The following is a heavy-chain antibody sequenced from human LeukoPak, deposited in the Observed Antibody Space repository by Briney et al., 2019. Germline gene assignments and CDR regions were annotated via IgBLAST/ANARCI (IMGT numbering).Heavy chain of an antibody. D-gene: IGHD2-2*01. J-gene: IGHJ3*02. V-gene: IGHV1-2*02. CDR3: ARAPQRGPAAFDI. CDR2: INYNTGGT. Sequence: ASVKVSCKTSGNTFTVYYIHWVRQAPGQGLDWMGCINYNTGGTKYTQKFQGRVTVTRDTSISTAYMELTRLRSDDTAVYYCARAPQRGPAAFDIWGLGTMVSVSS. CDR1: GNTFTVYY.